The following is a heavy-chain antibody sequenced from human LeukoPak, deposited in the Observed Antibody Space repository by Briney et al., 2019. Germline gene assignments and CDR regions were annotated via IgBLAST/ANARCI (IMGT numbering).Heavy chain of an antibody. CDR3: TTDGSRQQPPDLYYFDY. J-gene: IGHJ4*02. V-gene: IGHV3-15*01. Sequence: GGSLILSCAASGFTFSSYEMNWVRQAPGKGLEWVGRIKSKTDGGTTDYAAPVKGGFTISRDDSKNTLYLQMNSLKTEDTAVYYCTTDGSRQQPPDLYYFDYWGQGTLVTVSS. CDR2: IKSKTDGGTT. D-gene: IGHD6-13*01. CDR1: GFTFSSYE.